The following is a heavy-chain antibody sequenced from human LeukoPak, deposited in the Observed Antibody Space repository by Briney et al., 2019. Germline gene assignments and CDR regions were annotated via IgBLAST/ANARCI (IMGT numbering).Heavy chain of an antibody. CDR1: GGSISSYY. Sequence: SETLSLTCTVSGGSISSYYWSWIPQPPGKGLEWIGYIYYSGSTNYNPSLKSRVTISVDTSKNQFSLKLSSVTAADTAVYYCARHPYYDFWSGYISWFDPWGQGTLITVSS. J-gene: IGHJ5*02. D-gene: IGHD3-3*01. V-gene: IGHV4-59*01. CDR2: IYYSGST. CDR3: ARHPYYDFWSGYISWFDP.